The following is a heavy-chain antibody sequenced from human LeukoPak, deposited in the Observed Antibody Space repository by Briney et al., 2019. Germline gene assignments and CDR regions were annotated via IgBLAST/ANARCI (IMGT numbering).Heavy chain of an antibody. D-gene: IGHD1-7*01. CDR1: GFTFSDAW. V-gene: IGHV3-15*01. Sequence: GGSLRLSCVASGFTFSDAWMSWVRQAPGKGLEWVGRVKSKTDGGTTGYPAPIKDRFSVSRDDSKNTLYLQMNSLKTEDTAVYYCTTEYNWNYVHWGQGTLVTVSS. CDR2: VKSKTDGGTT. J-gene: IGHJ4*01. CDR3: TTEYNWNYVH.